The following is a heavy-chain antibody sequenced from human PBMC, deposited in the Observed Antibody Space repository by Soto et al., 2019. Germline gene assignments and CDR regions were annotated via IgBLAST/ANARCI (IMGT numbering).Heavy chain of an antibody. D-gene: IGHD6-13*01. CDR1: GFTFRSSP. V-gene: IGHV3-23*01. Sequence: GGSLRLSCAVSGFTFRSSPMSWVRRAPGKGLEWVSGINGGDDSKHYAESVRGRFTIIRDNSKNTLLLQMSSLRVEDTAIYYCAIRRTGSSWPREPHYWGQGTLVTGAS. CDR2: INGGDDSK. CDR3: AIRRTGSSWPREPHY. J-gene: IGHJ4*02.